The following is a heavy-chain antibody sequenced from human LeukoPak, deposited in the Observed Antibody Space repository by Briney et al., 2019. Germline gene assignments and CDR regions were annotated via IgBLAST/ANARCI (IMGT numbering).Heavy chain of an antibody. Sequence: GASVKVSCKASGYTFSDYYLHWLRQAPGQGLEWMGWMHPNSGGTNYAQKFQGRVTMTRDTSISTAYMELSRLRSDDTAIYYCARDVGEYCSSVSCYASDYWGQGTLVTVSS. J-gene: IGHJ4*02. CDR1: GYTFSDYY. CDR3: ARDVGEYCSSVSCYASDY. D-gene: IGHD2-2*01. V-gene: IGHV1-2*02. CDR2: MHPNSGGT.